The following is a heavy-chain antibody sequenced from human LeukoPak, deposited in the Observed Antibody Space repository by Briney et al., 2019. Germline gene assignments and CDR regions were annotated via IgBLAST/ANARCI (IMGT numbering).Heavy chain of an antibody. CDR2: ISSSGSSI. CDR1: GFTFSSYD. CDR3: ARARPEVWSPDF. J-gene: IGHJ4*02. V-gene: IGHV3-21*01. Sequence: GGSLRLSCAASGFTFSSYDMSWVRQAPGKGLEWLSYISSSGSSIYYADSVKGRSTISRDNAKNSLYLQMNSLRAEDTAVYYCARARPEVWSPDFWGQGTLVTVSS. D-gene: IGHD2-8*02.